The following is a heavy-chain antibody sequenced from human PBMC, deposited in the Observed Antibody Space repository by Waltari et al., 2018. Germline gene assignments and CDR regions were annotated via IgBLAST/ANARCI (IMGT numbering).Heavy chain of an antibody. V-gene: IGHV1-69*14. CDR1: GGTFSSYA. D-gene: IGHD5-12*01. CDR3: ARVRYSGYGTFDY. Sequence: QVQLVQSGAEVKKPGSSVKVSCKASGGTFSSYAISWVRQAPGQGLEWMGGIIPILVTANDAQKFQGRVTITADKSTSTAYMELSSLRSEDTAVYYCARVRYSGYGTFDYWGQGTLVTVSS. CDR2: IIPILVTA. J-gene: IGHJ4*02.